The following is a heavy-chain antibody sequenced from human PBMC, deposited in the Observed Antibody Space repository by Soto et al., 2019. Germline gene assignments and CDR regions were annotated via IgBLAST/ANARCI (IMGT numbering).Heavy chain of an antibody. CDR3: AKGGSSSWYYYYYYMDV. J-gene: IGHJ6*03. CDR2: IRGSGGST. V-gene: IGHV3-23*01. CDR1: GFTFSSYA. Sequence: GGSLRLSCAASGFTFSSYAMSWVRQAPGKGLEWVSAIRGSGGSTYYADSVKGRFTISRDNSKNTLYLQMNSLRAVDTAAYYWAKGGSSSWYYYYYYMDVWGKGTTVTVSS. D-gene: IGHD6-13*01.